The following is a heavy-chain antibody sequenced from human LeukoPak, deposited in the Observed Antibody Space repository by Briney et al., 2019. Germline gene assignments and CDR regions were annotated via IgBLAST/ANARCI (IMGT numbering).Heavy chain of an antibody. Sequence: GGSLRLSCAASGFTFSSYGMSWVRQAPGKGLEWVSAISGSGGSTYYADSVKGRFTISRDNSKNTLYLQMNSLRAEDTAVYYCAKDRGYYYDSSGYYYGYYFDYWGQGTLVTVSS. D-gene: IGHD3-22*01. CDR1: GFTFSSYG. J-gene: IGHJ4*02. V-gene: IGHV3-23*01. CDR2: ISGSGGST. CDR3: AKDRGYYYDSSGYYYGYYFDY.